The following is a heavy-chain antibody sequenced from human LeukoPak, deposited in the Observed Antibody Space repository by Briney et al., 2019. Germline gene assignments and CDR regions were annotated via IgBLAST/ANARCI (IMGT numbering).Heavy chain of an antibody. CDR2: IYPGDSDT. D-gene: IGHD2-2*01. CDR3: ARTGSEYQPPVSSSTSHDAFDI. Sequence: GGSLKISCKGSGYSFTSCGIGWVRQMPGEGLEWMGIIYPGDSDTRYSPSFQGQVIISADKSISTAYLPWSSLKRSDTAMYSCARTGSEYQPPVSSSTSHDAFDIWGQGTMVTASS. J-gene: IGHJ3*02. V-gene: IGHV5-51*01. CDR1: GYSFTSCG.